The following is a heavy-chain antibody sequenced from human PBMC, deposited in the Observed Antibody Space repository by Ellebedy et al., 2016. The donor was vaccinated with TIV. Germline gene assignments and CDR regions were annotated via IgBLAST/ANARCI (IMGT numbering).Heavy chain of an antibody. CDR3: ARDEGGSGSLSY. Sequence: MPSETLSLTCTVSSGSMRNYFWSWIRQPPGKGLEWLGQIFHSGSTNYNPSLKSRVSISLDTSKNEFSLRLSSVTAADTAVYYCARDEGGSGSLSYWGQGTLVTVSS. CDR2: IFHSGST. J-gene: IGHJ4*02. V-gene: IGHV4-59*12. CDR1: SGSMRNYF. D-gene: IGHD3-10*01.